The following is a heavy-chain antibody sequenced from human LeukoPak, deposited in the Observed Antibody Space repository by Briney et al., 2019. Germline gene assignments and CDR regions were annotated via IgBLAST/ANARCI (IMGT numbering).Heavy chain of an antibody. CDR2: VLDDVRT. D-gene: IGHD5-18*01. J-gene: IGHJ4*02. CDR1: GGSISSHY. V-gene: IGHV4-59*11. Sequence: PSETLSLTCTVSGGSISSHYWSWVRQPPGKGLEWIGYVLDDVRTKDNPSLNSRFTLSADTSKNQFSLRLTSVTAADTAVYYCATIKRGNIFGFFDFWGQGILVTVSS. CDR3: ATIKRGNIFGFFDF.